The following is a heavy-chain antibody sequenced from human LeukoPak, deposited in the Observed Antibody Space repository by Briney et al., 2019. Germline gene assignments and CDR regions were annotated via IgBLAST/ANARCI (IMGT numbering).Heavy chain of an antibody. CDR2: ISDTGSTI. D-gene: IGHD5-18*01. V-gene: IGHV3-48*04. Sequence: PGGSLRLSCAASGFTFSSYSMNWVRQAPGKGLEWVSYISDTGSTIYYADSVKGRFTISRDNAKNSLYLQMNSLRAEDTAVYYCAKDLRRYSFGGMDVWGQGTTVTVSS. CDR1: GFTFSSYS. CDR3: AKDLRRYSFGGMDV. J-gene: IGHJ6*02.